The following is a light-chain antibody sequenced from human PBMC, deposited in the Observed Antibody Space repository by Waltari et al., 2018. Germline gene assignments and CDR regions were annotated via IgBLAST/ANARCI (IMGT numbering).Light chain of an antibody. J-gene: IGKJ1*01. V-gene: IGKV1-39*01. CDR3: QQSYSQTRT. CDR1: QSISSY. CDR2: AAS. Sequence: DIQVTQYPFSLSASVGDRVTSTCRASQSISSYLNWYQQKPGKAPKLLIYAASSLQSGIPSRFSGSGSGRDFTLSISSLQPEDFATYCCQQSYSQTRTFGQGTKVEIK.